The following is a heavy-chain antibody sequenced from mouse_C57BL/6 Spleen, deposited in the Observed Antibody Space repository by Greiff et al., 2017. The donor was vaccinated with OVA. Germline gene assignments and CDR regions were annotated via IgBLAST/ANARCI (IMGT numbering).Heavy chain of an antibody. D-gene: IGHD2-1*01. CDR1: GYTFTSYW. J-gene: IGHJ3*01. Sequence: VQLQQPGAELVKPGASVKLSCKASGYTFTSYWMHWVKQRPGQGLEWIGMIHPNSGSTNYNEKFKSKATLTVDKSSSTAYMQLSSLTSEDSAVYYCAREGVYYGNYEFAYWGQGTLVTVSA. CDR2: IHPNSGST. V-gene: IGHV1-64*01. CDR3: AREGVYYGNYEFAY.